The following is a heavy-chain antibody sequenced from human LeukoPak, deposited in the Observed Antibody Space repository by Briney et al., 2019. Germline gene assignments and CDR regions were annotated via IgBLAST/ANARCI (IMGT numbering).Heavy chain of an antibody. V-gene: IGHV4-30-4*01. CDR3: ASTLVLRFLEWLPDYFDY. CDR2: IYYSGST. CDR1: GGSISSGDYY. Sequence: SQTLSLTCTVSGGSISSGDYYWSWIRQPPGKGLEWIGYIYYSGSTYYNPSLKSRVTISVDTSKNQFSLKLSSVTAADTAVYYCASTLVLRFLEWLPDYFDYWGQGTLVTVSS. J-gene: IGHJ4*02. D-gene: IGHD3-3*01.